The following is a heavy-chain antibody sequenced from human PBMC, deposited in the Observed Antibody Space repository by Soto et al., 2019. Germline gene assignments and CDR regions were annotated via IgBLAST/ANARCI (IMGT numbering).Heavy chain of an antibody. CDR3: AREVSRGYSYGVAEYFDY. Sequence: QVQLQESGPGLVKPSETLSLTCTVSGGSVSSGSYYWSWIRQPPGKGLEWIGYIYYSGSTNYNPSLTSRVTISVDTSKNQFSLKLSSVTAADTAVYYCAREVSRGYSYGVAEYFDYWGQGTLVTVSS. D-gene: IGHD5-18*01. V-gene: IGHV4-61*01. CDR2: IYYSGST. J-gene: IGHJ4*02. CDR1: GGSVSSGSYY.